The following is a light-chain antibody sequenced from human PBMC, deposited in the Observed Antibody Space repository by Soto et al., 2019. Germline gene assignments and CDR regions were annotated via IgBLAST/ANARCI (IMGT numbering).Light chain of an antibody. Sequence: QSALTQPASVSGSPGQSITISCTGTRSDVGGYNFVSWYQQFPGKAPKLMIYEVRNRPSGISNRFSGSKSGNTASLTISGLQAEDDADYYCSSYTSSGTLEVFGTGTKLTVL. V-gene: IGLV2-14*01. CDR1: RSDVGGYNF. CDR2: EVR. J-gene: IGLJ1*01. CDR3: SSYTSSGTLEV.